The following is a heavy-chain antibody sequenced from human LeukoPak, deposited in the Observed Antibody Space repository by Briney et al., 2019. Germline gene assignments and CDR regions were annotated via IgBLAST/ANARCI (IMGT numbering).Heavy chain of an antibody. CDR2: ISSRSSTI. D-gene: IGHD1-26*01. Sequence: GGSLRLSCAASGFTFSTHDLNWVRQAPGKGLEWVSFISSRSSTIYYADSVKGRFTISKDNAENSLYLQMNSLRAEDTAVYYCARVGSQSFDYWGQGILVTVSS. J-gene: IGHJ4*02. CDR3: ARVGSQSFDY. CDR1: GFTFSTHD. V-gene: IGHV3-48*04.